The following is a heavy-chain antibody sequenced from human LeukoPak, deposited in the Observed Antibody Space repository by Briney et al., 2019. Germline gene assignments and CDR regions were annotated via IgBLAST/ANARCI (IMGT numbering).Heavy chain of an antibody. Sequence: PGGSLRLSCAASGFTFDDYTMHWVRQAPAQGIAPVTLISWDGGSTYYADSVKGRFTISRDNSKNSLYLQMNSLRTEDTALYYCAKPFLGIAAAGISNYFDYWGQGTLVTVSS. CDR3: AKPFLGIAAAGISNYFDY. D-gene: IGHD6-13*01. CDR1: GFTFDDYT. J-gene: IGHJ4*02. CDR2: ISWDGGST. V-gene: IGHV3-43*01.